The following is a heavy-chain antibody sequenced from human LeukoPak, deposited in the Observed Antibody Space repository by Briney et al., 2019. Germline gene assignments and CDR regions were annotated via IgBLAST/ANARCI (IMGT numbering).Heavy chain of an antibody. Sequence: AGGSLRLSCAASGFTFDDYGMSWVRQAPGKGLEWDSGINWNGGSTGYADSVKGRFTISRDNAKNSLYLQMNSLRAEDTALYYCARVNWSGYYVFDYWGQGTLVTVSS. CDR1: GFTFDDYG. CDR2: INWNGGST. V-gene: IGHV3-20*04. J-gene: IGHJ4*02. D-gene: IGHD3-3*01. CDR3: ARVNWSGYYVFDY.